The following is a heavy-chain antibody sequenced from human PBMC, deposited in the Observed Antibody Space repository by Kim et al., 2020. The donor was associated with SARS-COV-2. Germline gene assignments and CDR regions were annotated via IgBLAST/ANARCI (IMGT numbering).Heavy chain of an antibody. CDR2: ISSSSYI. CDR3: ARSRSGYYFYYGMDV. D-gene: IGHD6-25*01. Sequence: GGSLRLSCAASGFTFSSYCMSWVRQAPGKGLEWVSSISSSSYIYYADSVKGRFTISRDDAKNSLFLQMDSLRAEDTAMYFCARSRSGYYFYYGMDVWGQGTTVTVSS. CDR1: GFTFSSYC. V-gene: IGHV3-21*01. J-gene: IGHJ6*02.